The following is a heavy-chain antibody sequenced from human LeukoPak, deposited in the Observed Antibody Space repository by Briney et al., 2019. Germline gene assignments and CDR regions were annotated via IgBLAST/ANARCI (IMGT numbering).Heavy chain of an antibody. V-gene: IGHV1-69*04. CDR2: IIPILGIA. CDR1: GGTFSSYA. D-gene: IGHD4-17*01. J-gene: IGHJ4*02. CDR3: ARGGKTTVTPLGY. Sequence: ASVKVSCKASGGTFSSYAISWVRQAPGQGLEWMGRIIPILGIANYAQKFQGRVTITADKSTSTAYMELSSLRSEDTAVYYCARGGKTTVTPLGYWGQGTLVTVSS.